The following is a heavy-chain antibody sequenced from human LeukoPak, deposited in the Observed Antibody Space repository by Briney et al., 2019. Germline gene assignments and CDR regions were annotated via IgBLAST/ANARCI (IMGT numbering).Heavy chain of an antibody. CDR3: TTDPSIAASPVDY. CDR2: ISSSSTYM. Sequence: GGSLRLSCAASGFSFSTYTMNWVRQAPGKGLEWVSSISSSSTYMYYADSVKGRFTTSRDNAKNSLYLQMNSLRAEDTAVYFCTTDPSIAASPVDYWGQGTLATVSS. CDR1: GFSFSTYT. V-gene: IGHV3-21*01. J-gene: IGHJ4*02. D-gene: IGHD6-13*01.